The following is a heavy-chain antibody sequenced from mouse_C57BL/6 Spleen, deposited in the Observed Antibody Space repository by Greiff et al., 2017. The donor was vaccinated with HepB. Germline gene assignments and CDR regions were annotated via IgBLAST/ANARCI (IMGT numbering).Heavy chain of an antibody. V-gene: IGHV1-5*01. CDR3: TRSQTAQATNYFDY. D-gene: IGHD3-2*02. Sequence: VHVKQSGTVLARPGASVKMSCKTSGYTFTSYWMHWVKQRPGQGLEWIGAIYPGNSDTSYNQKFKGKAKLTAVTSASTAYMELSSLTNEDSAVYYCTRSQTAQATNYFDYWGQGTTLTVSS. J-gene: IGHJ2*01. CDR2: IYPGNSDT. CDR1: GYTFTSYW.